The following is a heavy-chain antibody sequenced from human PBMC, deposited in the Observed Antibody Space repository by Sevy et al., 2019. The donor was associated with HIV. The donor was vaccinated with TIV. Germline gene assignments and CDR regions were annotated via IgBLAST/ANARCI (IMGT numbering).Heavy chain of an antibody. CDR2: IYISGST. V-gene: IGHV4-4*07. D-gene: IGHD2-15*01. J-gene: IGHJ4*02. Sequence: SETLSLTCTVSGGSISDYYWTWIRQPAGKGLEWLGRIYISGSTEYNPSLKSRVSMSLDTSKNTFSLKLTSMTAADTAVYYCSRGPQSCNSVSCYSVLSWGQGILVTVSS. CDR1: GGSISDYY. CDR3: SRGPQSCNSVSCYSVLS.